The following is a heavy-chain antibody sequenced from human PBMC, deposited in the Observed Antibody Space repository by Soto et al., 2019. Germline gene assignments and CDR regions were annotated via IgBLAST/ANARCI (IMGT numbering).Heavy chain of an antibody. CDR3: SRVPKGVVAAANDY. CDR2: VSRSGSSI. J-gene: IGHJ4*02. Sequence: QVQLVESGGGLVKPGGSLRLSCAASGFTFSDHFMSWIRQAPGQGLEWVSYVSRSGSSIYYADSVKGRITISRDNAKSSLYLQMNSRRAEDTAVYYCSRVPKGVVAAANDYWGQGSLVTVSS. V-gene: IGHV3-11*01. D-gene: IGHD2-15*01. CDR1: GFTFSDHF.